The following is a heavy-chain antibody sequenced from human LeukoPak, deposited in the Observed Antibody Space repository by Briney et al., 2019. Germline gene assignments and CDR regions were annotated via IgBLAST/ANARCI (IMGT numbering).Heavy chain of an antibody. V-gene: IGHV3-23*01. CDR3: AKDRKQWFRELVLFDY. CDR1: RFTFSSYA. D-gene: IGHD3-10*01. J-gene: IGHJ4*02. CDR2: ISDSGGST. Sequence: GGSLRLSCAASRFTFSSYATSCVPHAPTKGLEWVSAISDSGGSTYYADSVKGRFTISRDKSKNKLYLQMNSLRAEDTAVYYCAKDRKQWFRELVLFDYWGQGTLVTVSS.